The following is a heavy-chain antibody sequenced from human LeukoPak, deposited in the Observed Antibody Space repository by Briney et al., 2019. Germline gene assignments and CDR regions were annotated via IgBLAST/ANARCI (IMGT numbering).Heavy chain of an antibody. D-gene: IGHD2-15*01. CDR1: GFTFIDYY. J-gene: IGHJ6*04. CDR3: ARSRRVVDV. V-gene: IGHV3-11*01. CDR2: ISSSGSTI. Sequence: GVSLRISCAASGFTFIDYYMSWILQSLRKGMERVSYISSSGSTICYADSLKGRFTISRDNAKNSLYLQMNSLRAEDTAVYYCARSRRVVDVWGKGTTVTVSS.